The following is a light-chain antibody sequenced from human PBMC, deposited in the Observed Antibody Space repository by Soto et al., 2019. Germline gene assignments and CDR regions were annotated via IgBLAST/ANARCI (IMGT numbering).Light chain of an antibody. Sequence: SYELTQPPSLSVAPGQTARVTCGGNNIGVKSVHWYQQRPGQAPVLVVYDNNDRPSGIPERFSGSNSGNTATLTISRVEAGDEADYYCQVWDGTTDNLYVFGTGTKLTVL. J-gene: IGLJ1*01. CDR3: QVWDGTTDNLYV. V-gene: IGLV3-21*02. CDR1: NIGVKS. CDR2: DNN.